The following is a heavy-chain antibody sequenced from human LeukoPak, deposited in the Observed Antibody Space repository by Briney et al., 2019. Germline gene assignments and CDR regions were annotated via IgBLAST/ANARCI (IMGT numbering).Heavy chain of an antibody. CDR2: IYHSGST. Sequence: SETLSLTCTVSGYSISSGYYWDWIRQPPGKGLEWITNIYHSGSTYYKPSLKSRVTISVDTSKNQFSLKLSSVTAADTAVYYCARFEVVAATLDYWGQGTLVTVAS. D-gene: IGHD2-15*01. J-gene: IGHJ4*02. V-gene: IGHV4-38-2*02. CDR3: ARFEVVAATLDY. CDR1: GYSISSGYY.